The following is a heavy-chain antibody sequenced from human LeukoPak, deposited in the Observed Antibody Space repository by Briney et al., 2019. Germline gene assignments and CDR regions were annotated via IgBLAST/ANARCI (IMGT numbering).Heavy chain of an antibody. Sequence: SVKVTCKASGGTFSSYAISWVRQAPGQGLEWMGRIIPIFGIANYAQKFQGRVTITADKSTSTAYMELSSLRSEDTAVYYCARGVGATGFDYWGQGTLVTVSS. CDR2: IIPIFGIA. CDR3: ARGVGATGFDY. CDR1: GGTFSSYA. D-gene: IGHD1-26*01. J-gene: IGHJ4*02. V-gene: IGHV1-69*04.